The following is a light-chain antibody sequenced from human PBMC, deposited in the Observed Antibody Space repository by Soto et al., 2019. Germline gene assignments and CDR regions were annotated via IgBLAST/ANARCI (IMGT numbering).Light chain of an antibody. CDR1: SSDVGTYDL. V-gene: IGLV2-23*02. J-gene: IGLJ1*01. CDR2: EVS. Sequence: QSAMTQPASVSGSPGRSITISCTGTSSDVGTYDLVSWYQQHPGKAPKLMIYEVSKRPLGVSNRFSGSKSGYTASLTISGLQAEDEGDYYCCSYADTSTLFVFGSGTKVTVL. CDR3: CSYADTSTLFV.